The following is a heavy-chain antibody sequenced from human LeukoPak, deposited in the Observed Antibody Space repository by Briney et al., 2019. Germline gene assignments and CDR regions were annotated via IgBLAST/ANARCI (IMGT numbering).Heavy chain of an antibody. CDR2: IYYSGST. CDR3: ARFLAAAEPPPEKTNNWFDR. V-gene: IGHV4-59*01. CDR1: GSSISSYY. D-gene: IGHD6-13*01. J-gene: IGHJ5*02. Sequence: PSETLSLTCTVPGSSISSYYWSWIRQPPGKGLEWIGYIYYSGSTNYNPSLKSRVTISVDTSKNQFSLKLSSVTAADTAVYYCARFLAAAEPPPEKTNNWFDRWGQGTLVTVSS.